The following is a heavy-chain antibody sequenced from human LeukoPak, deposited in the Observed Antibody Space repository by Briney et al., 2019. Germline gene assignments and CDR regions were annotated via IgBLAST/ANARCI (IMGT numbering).Heavy chain of an antibody. D-gene: IGHD3-10*01. Sequence: SETLSLTCTVSGGSISSYYWSWIRQPPGKGLEWIGYIYYSGSTNYNPSLRSRVTISVDTSKNQFSLRLSSVTAADTAVYYCARAGVWFGELNYGMDVWGQGTTVTVSS. V-gene: IGHV4-59*01. CDR1: GGSISSYY. CDR3: ARAGVWFGELNYGMDV. CDR2: IYYSGST. J-gene: IGHJ6*02.